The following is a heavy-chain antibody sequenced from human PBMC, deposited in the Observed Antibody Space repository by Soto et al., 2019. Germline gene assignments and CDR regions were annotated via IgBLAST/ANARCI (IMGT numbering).Heavy chain of an antibody. V-gene: IGHV1-8*01. CDR3: ARGVERSSPPEY. CDR1: GYTFTHYD. Sequence: QVQLVQSGAEVKKPGASVKVSCKASGYTFTHYDINWVRQATGQGLEWMGWMNPNNGNTGYAQKFKGRVTMTRDTYISTAYMELSSLRSEDTAVYYCARGVERSSPPEYWGQGTLVTVSS. J-gene: IGHJ4*02. D-gene: IGHD6-19*01. CDR2: MNPNNGNT.